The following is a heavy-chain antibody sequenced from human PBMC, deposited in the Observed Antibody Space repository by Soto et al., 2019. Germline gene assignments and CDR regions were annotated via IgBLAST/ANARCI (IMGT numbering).Heavy chain of an antibody. J-gene: IGHJ4*02. Sequence: PGGSLRLSCAASGFTFSSYAMSWVRQAPGKGLEWVSAISGSGGSTYYADSVKGRFTISRDNSKNTLYLQMNSLRAEDTAVYYCAKDPDPIGYCSGGRCSTYVYWGQGTLVTVSS. D-gene: IGHD2-15*01. V-gene: IGHV3-23*01. CDR2: ISGSGGST. CDR3: AKDPDPIGYCSGGRCSTYVY. CDR1: GFTFSSYA.